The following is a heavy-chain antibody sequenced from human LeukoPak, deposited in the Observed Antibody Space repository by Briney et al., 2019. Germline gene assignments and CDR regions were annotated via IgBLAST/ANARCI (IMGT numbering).Heavy chain of an antibody. Sequence: GGSLRLSCAASGFTFSSYGMHWVRQAPRKGLEWVTFIRYDGSNKYYVESVKGRFSISRDNSKNTLYLEMNSLRAEDTAIYYCAKGKGKLGAFQSDFDYWGQGTLVTVSS. V-gene: IGHV3-30*02. CDR1: GFTFSSYG. CDR3: AKGKGKLGAFQSDFDY. J-gene: IGHJ4*02. CDR2: IRYDGSNK. D-gene: IGHD1-26*01.